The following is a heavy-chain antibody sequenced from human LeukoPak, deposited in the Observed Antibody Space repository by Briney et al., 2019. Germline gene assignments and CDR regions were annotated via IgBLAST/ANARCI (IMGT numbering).Heavy chain of an antibody. J-gene: IGHJ6*03. Sequence: PWGSLSLNCAASGFTISSYDLHWVRQAPGKGLEWVAFIRYDGSNKYYEDSVKGRITISRDNYKNTMYLQMDSLRAEDTAVYYCAKVPAGDLYCYYYLDVWGKGTTVTISS. CDR2: IRYDGSNK. CDR1: GFTISSYD. D-gene: IGHD2-2*01. CDR3: AKVPAGDLYCYYYLDV. V-gene: IGHV3-30*02.